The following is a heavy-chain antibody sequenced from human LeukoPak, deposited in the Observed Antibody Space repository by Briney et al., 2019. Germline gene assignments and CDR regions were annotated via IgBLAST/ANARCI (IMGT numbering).Heavy chain of an antibody. CDR2: IKQDGSEK. CDR3: ARVYYDSSGYYYDDAFDI. V-gene: IGHV3-7*01. D-gene: IGHD3-22*01. Sequence: GGSLRLSCAASGFTFSSYWMSWVRQAPGKGLEWVANIKQDGSEKYYVDSVKGRFTISRDNAKNSLYLQMNSLRAEDTAVYYCARVYYDSSGYYYDDAFDIWGQGTMVTVSS. CDR1: GFTFSSYW. J-gene: IGHJ3*02.